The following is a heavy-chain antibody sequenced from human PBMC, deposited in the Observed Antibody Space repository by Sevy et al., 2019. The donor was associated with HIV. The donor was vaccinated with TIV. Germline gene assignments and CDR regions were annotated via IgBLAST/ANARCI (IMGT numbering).Heavy chain of an antibody. V-gene: IGHV3-53*01. CDR3: ARDHGGVQDWYFDL. D-gene: IGHD2-8*02. CDR2: IYTGGST. CDR1: GFDVSNNY. J-gene: IGHJ2*01. Sequence: GGSLRLSCVASGFDVSNNYMSWVRQAPGKGLEWVSVIYTGGSTYYADSVTGRFTMSRDTSKNTVYLQMDSLSAEDTAVYYCARDHGGVQDWYFDLWGRGTLVTVS.